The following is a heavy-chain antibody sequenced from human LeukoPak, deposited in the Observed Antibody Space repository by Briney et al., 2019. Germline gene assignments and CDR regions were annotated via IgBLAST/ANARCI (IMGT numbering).Heavy chain of an antibody. J-gene: IGHJ4*02. CDR2: INPSGGST. V-gene: IGHV1-46*01. Sequence: ASVKVSCKASGYTFTSYYMHWVRQAPGQGLEWMGIINPSGGSTSYAQKFQGRVTMTKDTSTSTVYMELSSLRSEVTAVYYCAGGLWQWLVGWGQGTLVTVSS. CDR1: GYTFTSYY. D-gene: IGHD6-19*01. CDR3: AGGLWQWLVG.